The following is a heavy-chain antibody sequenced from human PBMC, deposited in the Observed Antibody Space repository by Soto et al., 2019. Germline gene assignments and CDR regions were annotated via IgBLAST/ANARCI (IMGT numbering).Heavy chain of an antibody. V-gene: IGHV4-30-2*01. CDR2: IYHSGST. CDR3: ARARRAYGTYYYGMDV. D-gene: IGHD2-21*01. CDR1: GGSISSGGYS. Sequence: SETLSLTCAVSGGSISSGGYSWSWIRQPPGKGLEWIGYIYHSGSTYYNPSLKSRVTISVDRSKNQFSLKLSSVTAADTAVYYCARARRAYGTYYYGMDVWGQGTTVTVSS. J-gene: IGHJ6*02.